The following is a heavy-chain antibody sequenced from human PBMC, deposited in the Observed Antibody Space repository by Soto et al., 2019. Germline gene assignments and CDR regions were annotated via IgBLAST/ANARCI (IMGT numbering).Heavy chain of an antibody. CDR3: ASGGSMVRGVTFHS. D-gene: IGHD3-10*01. V-gene: IGHV3-33*01. CDR1: GFTFSSYG. CDR2: IWYDGSNK. J-gene: IGHJ4*02. Sequence: QVQLVESGGGVVQPGRSLRLSCAASGFTFSSYGMHWVRQAPGKGLEWVAVIWYDGSNKYYADSVKGRFTISRDNSKNTLYLQMNSLRAEDTAVYYCASGGSMVRGVTFHSWGQGTLVTVSS.